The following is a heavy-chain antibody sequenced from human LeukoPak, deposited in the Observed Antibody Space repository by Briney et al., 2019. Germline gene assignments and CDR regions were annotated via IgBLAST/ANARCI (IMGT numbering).Heavy chain of an antibody. Sequence: TGGSLRLSCAASGFTFSSYAMSWVRQAPGKGLEWVSAISGSGGSTYYADSVKGRFTISRDNSKNTLYLQMNSLRAEDTAVYYCAKSNRDTIFGVVIIPHFDYWGQGTLVTVSS. CDR1: GFTFSSYA. CDR2: ISGSGGST. V-gene: IGHV3-23*01. CDR3: AKSNRDTIFGVVIIPHFDY. J-gene: IGHJ4*02. D-gene: IGHD3-3*01.